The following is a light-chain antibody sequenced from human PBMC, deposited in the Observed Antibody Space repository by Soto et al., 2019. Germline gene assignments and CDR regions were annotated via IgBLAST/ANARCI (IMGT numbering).Light chain of an antibody. CDR1: QSISSW. J-gene: IGKJ1*01. CDR3: QQYNSYLWT. CDR2: KAS. V-gene: IGKV1-5*03. Sequence: DIQMTQSPSTLSASVGDRVTITCRASQSISSWLAWYQQKPGKAPKLLIYKASSLGSGVPSRFSGSGSGTEFTLTISSLQPDDFATYYCQQYNSYLWTFGRGTKVEIK.